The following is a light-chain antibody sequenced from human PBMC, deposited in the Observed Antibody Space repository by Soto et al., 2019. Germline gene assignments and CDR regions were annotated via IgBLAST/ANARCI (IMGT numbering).Light chain of an antibody. CDR1: QSVSSSS. J-gene: IGKJ1*01. V-gene: IGKV3D-20*02. CDR3: QQRSIWPPWT. CDR2: DAS. Sequence: EIVLTQSPGTLSLSPGERATLSCRASQSVSSSSLAWYQHKPGQAPRLLIYDASSRATGIPDRFSGSGSGTEFTLTISSLQSEDFAIYYCQQRSIWPPWTFGQGAKVDIK.